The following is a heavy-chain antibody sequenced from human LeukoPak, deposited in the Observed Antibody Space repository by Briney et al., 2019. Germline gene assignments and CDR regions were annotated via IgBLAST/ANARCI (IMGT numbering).Heavy chain of an antibody. D-gene: IGHD2-21*01. Sequence: ASVKVSCKTSGYSFTDYYMHWVRQAPGQGLEWMGWINPNSGGTSSAQKFQSRVTMTRDTSITTVYMEVSWLTSDDKAIYYCARADRLDGGPYLIGPWGQGTLVTVSS. V-gene: IGHV1-2*02. CDR3: ARADRLDGGPYLIGP. CDR1: GYSFTDYY. J-gene: IGHJ5*02. CDR2: INPNSGGT.